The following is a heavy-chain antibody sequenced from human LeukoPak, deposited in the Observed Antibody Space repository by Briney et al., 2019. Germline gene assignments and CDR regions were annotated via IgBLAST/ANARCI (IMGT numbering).Heavy chain of an antibody. CDR3: ARAVAVAGFDP. CDR1: GLTFSSYA. J-gene: IGHJ5*02. CDR2: ISYDGSNK. V-gene: IGHV3-30-3*01. Sequence: GGSLRLSCAASGLTFSSYAMHWVRQAPGKGLEWVAVISYDGSNKYYADSVKGRFTISRDNSKNTLYLQMNSLRAEDTAVYYCARAVAVAGFDPWGQGTLVTVSS. D-gene: IGHD6-19*01.